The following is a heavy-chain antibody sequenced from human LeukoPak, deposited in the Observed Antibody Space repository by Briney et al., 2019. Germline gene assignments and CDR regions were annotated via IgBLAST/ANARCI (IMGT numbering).Heavy chain of an antibody. CDR1: GFTFRDYY. Sequence: GGSLRLSCAASGFTFRDYYMSWIRQAPGRGLEWVSYISRSVSTIYYADSVKGRFTISRDNAKNSLYLQMNSLRAEDTAVYYCARASPTGGTFDYWGQGTLVTVSS. J-gene: IGHJ4*02. CDR2: ISRSVSTI. D-gene: IGHD1-1*01. CDR3: ARASPTGGTFDY. V-gene: IGHV3-11*01.